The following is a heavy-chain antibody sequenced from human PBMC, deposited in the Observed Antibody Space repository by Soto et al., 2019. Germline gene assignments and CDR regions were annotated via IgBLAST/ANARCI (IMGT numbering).Heavy chain of an antibody. V-gene: IGHV1-8*01. Sequence: QVQLVQSGAEVKKPGASVTVSCKASGYTFTSHDINWVRQTTGQGLEWMGWMSPNNGHTGYAQNSQGRVSMTMNTSISTAYMEVTGLRSDDTAVYYCARRQNHDHAWYFDLWGRGTPLTVSS. J-gene: IGHJ2*01. CDR3: ARRQNHDHAWYFDL. CDR2: MSPNNGHT. CDR1: GYTFTSHD.